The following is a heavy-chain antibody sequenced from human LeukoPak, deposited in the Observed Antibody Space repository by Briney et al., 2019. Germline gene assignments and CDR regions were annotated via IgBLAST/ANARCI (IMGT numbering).Heavy chain of an antibody. CDR2: ISRNSDNI. V-gene: IGHV3-21*01. CDR1: GFTFSSYT. CDR3: ARVRVGAYDFEY. Sequence: GGSLRLSCAASGFTFSSYTMNWVRQAPWKGLEWVSSISRNSDNIYYADSLKGRFTISRDNAKNTLYLQMNSLRAEDTAVYYCARVRVGAYDFEYWGQGALVTVSS. J-gene: IGHJ4*02. D-gene: IGHD3-10*01.